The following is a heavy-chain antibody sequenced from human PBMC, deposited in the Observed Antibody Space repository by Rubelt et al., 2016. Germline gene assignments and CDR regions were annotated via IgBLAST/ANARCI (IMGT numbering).Heavy chain of an antibody. CDR2: ISSSSSPI. CDR3: ARDGGDGVFDY. Sequence: YISSSSSPIYYADSVKGRFTISRDNAKNSLYLQMNSLRAEDTAVYYCARDGGDGVFDYWGQGTLVTVSS. D-gene: IGHD3-16*01. J-gene: IGHJ4*02. V-gene: IGHV3-48*04.